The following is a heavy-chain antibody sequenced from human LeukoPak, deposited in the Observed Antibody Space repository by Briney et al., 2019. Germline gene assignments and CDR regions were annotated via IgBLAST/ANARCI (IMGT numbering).Heavy chain of an antibody. CDR3: ARDHNYAFDY. V-gene: IGHV3-11*04. Sequence: GGSLRLSCAASGFTLSDYSMNWVRQAPGKGLEWVSYIGLSSGARYYADSVKGRFSISSDNAKNSLPLQMNSLRADDTAVYYCARDHNYAFDYWGQGILVTVSS. J-gene: IGHJ4*02. D-gene: IGHD5-18*01. CDR2: IGLSSGAR. CDR1: GFTLSDYS.